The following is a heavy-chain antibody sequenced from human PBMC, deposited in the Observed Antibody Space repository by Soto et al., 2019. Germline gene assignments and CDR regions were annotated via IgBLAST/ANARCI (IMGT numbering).Heavy chain of an antibody. V-gene: IGHV4-59*08. J-gene: IGHJ4*02. CDR1: SGSISSYY. Sequence: QVQLQESGPGLVKPSETLSLTCTVSSGSISSYYWSWIRQPPGKGLEWIGYIYYSGSTNYNPSLKSRVTISVETSKNQFSLKLSSVTAADTAVYYCARRYGYSFDYWGQGTLVTVSS. CDR3: ARRYGYSFDY. CDR2: IYYSGST. D-gene: IGHD1-20*01.